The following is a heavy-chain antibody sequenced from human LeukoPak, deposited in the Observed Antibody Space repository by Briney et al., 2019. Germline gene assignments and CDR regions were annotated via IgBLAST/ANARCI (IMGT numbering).Heavy chain of an antibody. CDR1: GFTFSSYA. CDR2: ISYDGSNK. CDR3: AKDHQIQLWSPDAFDI. V-gene: IGHV3-30*04. Sequence: PGRSLRLSCAASGFTFSSYAMHWVRQAPGKGLEWVAVISYDGSNKYYADSVKGRFTISRDNSKNTLYLQMNSLRAEDTAVYYCAKDHQIQLWSPDAFDIWGQGTMVTVSS. J-gene: IGHJ3*02. D-gene: IGHD5-18*01.